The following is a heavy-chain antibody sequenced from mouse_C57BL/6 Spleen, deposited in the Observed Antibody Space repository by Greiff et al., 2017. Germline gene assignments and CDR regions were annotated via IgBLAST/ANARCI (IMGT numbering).Heavy chain of an antibody. CDR3: ARPGGDYDVGYFDV. Sequence: QVQLKESGPGLVQPSQSLSITCTVSGFSLTSYGVHWVRQSPGKGLEWLGVIWSGGSTDYNAAFISRLSISKDNSKSQVFFKMNSLQADDTAIYYCARPGGDYDVGYFDVWGTGTTVTVSS. D-gene: IGHD2-4*01. J-gene: IGHJ1*03. CDR2: IWSGGST. V-gene: IGHV2-2*01. CDR1: GFSLTSYG.